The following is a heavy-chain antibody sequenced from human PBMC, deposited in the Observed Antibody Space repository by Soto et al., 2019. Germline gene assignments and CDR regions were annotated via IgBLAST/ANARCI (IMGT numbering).Heavy chain of an antibody. Sequence: PGGSLRLSCAASGFTFSDYYMSWIRQAPGKGLECVAYISVSSTYANYVDSVEGRFTISRDNAKSSLFLQMNSLRAEDTAVYYCARGVPYYSSEKPANFDYWGQGALVTVSS. J-gene: IGHJ4*02. V-gene: IGHV3-11*05. CDR2: ISVSSTYA. D-gene: IGHD3-10*01. CDR3: ARGVPYYSSEKPANFDY. CDR1: GFTFSDYY.